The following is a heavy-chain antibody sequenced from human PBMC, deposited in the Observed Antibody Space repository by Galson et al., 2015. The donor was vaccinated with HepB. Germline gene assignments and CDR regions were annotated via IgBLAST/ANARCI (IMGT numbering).Heavy chain of an antibody. CDR1: EGTFTSYA. CDR3: AADAFGWLDP. CDR2: TIPVFGIT. J-gene: IGHJ5*02. Sequence: SVKVSCKASEGTFTSYAISWVRQAPGQGLEWLGGTIPVFGITNYTQKFQGRVTITADESTSTAYMELSSLRSEDTAVYYCAADAFGWLDPWGQGTPVTVSS. D-gene: IGHD3-16*01. V-gene: IGHV1-69*13.